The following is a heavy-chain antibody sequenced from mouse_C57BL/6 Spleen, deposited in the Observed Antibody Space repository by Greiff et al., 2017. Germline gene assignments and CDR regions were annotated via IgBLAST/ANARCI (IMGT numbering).Heavy chain of an antibody. D-gene: IGHD1-2*01. CDR1: GYTFTDYY. Sequence: VQLQQSGPELVKPGASVKISCKASGYTFTDYYMNWVKQSHGKSLEWIGDINPNNGGTSYNQKFKGKATLTVDKSSSTAYMELRSLTSEDSAVYYCAGVTTAHVWGTGTTVTVSS. CDR2: INPNNGGT. CDR3: AGVTTAHV. J-gene: IGHJ1*03. V-gene: IGHV1-26*01.